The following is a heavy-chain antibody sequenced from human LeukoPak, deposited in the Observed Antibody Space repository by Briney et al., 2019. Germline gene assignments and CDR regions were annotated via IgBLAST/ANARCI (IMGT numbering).Heavy chain of an antibody. CDR1: GFTFSSYS. V-gene: IGHV3-21*01. Sequence: GGSLRLSCAASGFTFSSYSMNWVRQAPGKGLEWVSSISSSSSYIYYADSVKGRFTISRDNAKNSLYLQMNSLRAEDTAVYYRARGTPGWDYFDYWGQGTLVTVSS. CDR2: ISSSSSYI. J-gene: IGHJ4*02. CDR3: ARGTPGWDYFDY. D-gene: IGHD1-26*01.